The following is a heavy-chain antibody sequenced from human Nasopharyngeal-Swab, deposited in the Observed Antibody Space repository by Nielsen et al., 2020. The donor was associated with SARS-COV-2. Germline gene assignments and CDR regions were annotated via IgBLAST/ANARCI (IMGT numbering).Heavy chain of an antibody. CDR2: IYPGNSDT. CDR1: GYSFANYW. J-gene: IGHJ5*02. CDR3: ARRAARDGYNYEVDP. Sequence: GESLKISCIGFGYSFANYWIGWVRQMPGKGLEWMGSIYPGNSDTRYSPAFHGRVTISADKSLNTAYLQWTSLRASDTAVYYCARRAARDGYNYEVDPWGQGTLVTVSS. V-gene: IGHV5-51*01. D-gene: IGHD5-24*01.